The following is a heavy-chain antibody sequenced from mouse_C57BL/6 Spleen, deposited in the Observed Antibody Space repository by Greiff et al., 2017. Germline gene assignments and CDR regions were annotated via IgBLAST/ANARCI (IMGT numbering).Heavy chain of an antibody. CDR1: GYTFTSYW. CDR3: ARLPPYFGSSYLDY. D-gene: IGHD1-1*01. CDR2: IDPSDSYT. Sequence: QVQLQQPGAELVMPGASVKLSCKASGYTFTSYWMHWVKQRPGQGLEWIGEIDPSDSYTNYNQKFKGKSTLTVDKSSSTAYMQLSSLTSDDSTLYYCARLPPYFGSSYLDYWGQGTTLTVSS. J-gene: IGHJ2*01. V-gene: IGHV1-69*01.